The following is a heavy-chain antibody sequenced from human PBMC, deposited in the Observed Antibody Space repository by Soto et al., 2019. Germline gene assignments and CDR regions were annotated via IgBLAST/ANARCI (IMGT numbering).Heavy chain of an antibody. CDR1: GVSITSGGHP. CDR3: ARGVNFYGSGSYGSEYWFDP. V-gene: IGHV4-30-2*01. CDR2: SFHNGNT. Sequence: QLQLQESGSGLVKPSQTLSLTCTVSGVSITSGGHPWNWIRQPPGKGLEWIGHSFHNGNTFYNPSFASRVTISVDRSKNQYSLKLTSVTAADTAMYFCARGVNFYGSGSYGSEYWFDPWGQGTLVTVSS. D-gene: IGHD3-10*01. J-gene: IGHJ5*02.